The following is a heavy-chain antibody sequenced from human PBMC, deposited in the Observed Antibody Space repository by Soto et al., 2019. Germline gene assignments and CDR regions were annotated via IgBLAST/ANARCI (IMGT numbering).Heavy chain of an antibody. J-gene: IGHJ5*02. Sequence: VSSVNVSCKASGGTFSSYAISWVRQAPGQGLEWMGGIIPIFGTANYAQKFQGRVTITADESTSTAYMELSSLRSEDTAVYYCASSSITGTTSNWFDPWGQGTLVIVSS. V-gene: IGHV1-69*13. D-gene: IGHD1-7*01. CDR2: IIPIFGTA. CDR3: ASSSITGTTSNWFDP. CDR1: GGTFSSYA.